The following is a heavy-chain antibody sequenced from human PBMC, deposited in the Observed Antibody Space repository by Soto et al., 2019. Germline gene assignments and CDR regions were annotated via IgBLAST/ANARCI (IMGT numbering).Heavy chain of an antibody. J-gene: IGHJ5*02. D-gene: IGHD3-3*01. CDR2: IYSSGST. Sequence: PSQTLSLTFTVTGGAISGYYWTWMRQSAGGGLEWIGRIYSSGSTNYNPTLKSRVTISLDTSMNHFSLRLSSVTAADTAVYYCARGQRFSDWFDPWGQGTLVTVS. CDR1: GGAISGYY. CDR3: ARGQRFSDWFDP. V-gene: IGHV4-4*07.